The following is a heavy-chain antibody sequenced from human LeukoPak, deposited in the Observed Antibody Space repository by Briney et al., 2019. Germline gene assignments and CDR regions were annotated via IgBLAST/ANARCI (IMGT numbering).Heavy chain of an antibody. Sequence: GGSLRLSCAASGFTVSSNYMSWVRQAPGKGLEWVSVIYSGGSTYYADSVKGRFTISRDNAKNSLYLQMNGLRADDTAVYYCAAGSYFDHWGQGTLVAVSS. J-gene: IGHJ4*02. CDR3: AAGSYFDH. D-gene: IGHD3-10*01. CDR1: GFTVSSNY. V-gene: IGHV3-53*01. CDR2: IYSGGST.